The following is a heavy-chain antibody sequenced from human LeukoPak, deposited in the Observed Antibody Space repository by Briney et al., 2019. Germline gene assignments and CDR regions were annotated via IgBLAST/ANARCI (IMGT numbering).Heavy chain of an antibody. D-gene: IGHD2-15*01. V-gene: IGHV1-18*01. CDR3: ARMVVVAATLMGYFDL. J-gene: IGHJ2*01. CDR1: GGTFSSYA. Sequence: ASAKVSCKASGGTFSSYAISWVRQAPGQGLEWMGWISGYNGNTNYAQKFQGKVTMTTDTSTSTVYMELRSLRSDDTAVYYCARMVVVAATLMGYFDLWGRGTLVTVSS. CDR2: ISGYNGNT.